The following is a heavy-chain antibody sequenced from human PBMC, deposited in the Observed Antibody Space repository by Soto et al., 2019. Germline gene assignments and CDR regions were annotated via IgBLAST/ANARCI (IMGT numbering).Heavy chain of an antibody. Sequence: PSETLSLTCTVSGDSMTKYYWSWIRQSAGKGLEWIGRIYTSGSTNYNPSLKSRVTMSIDTSNKHFSLSRKSVTAADTAVYYCARTVGAAYYFDFWGQGALVTVS. D-gene: IGHD1-26*01. CDR2: IYTSGST. CDR3: ARTVGAAYYFDF. J-gene: IGHJ4*02. CDR1: GDSMTKYY. V-gene: IGHV4-4*07.